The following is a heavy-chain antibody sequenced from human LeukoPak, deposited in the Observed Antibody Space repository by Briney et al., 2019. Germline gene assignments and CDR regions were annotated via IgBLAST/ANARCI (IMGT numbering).Heavy chain of an antibody. CDR2: ISSSSSTI. CDR1: GFTFSSYS. V-gene: IGHV3-48*01. J-gene: IGHJ4*02. D-gene: IGHD3-9*01. CDR3: ARDGAVSRYFDWLPPVGNFDY. Sequence: GGSLRLSCVASGFTFSSYSMNWVRQAPGKGLEWVSYISSSSSTIYYADSVKGRFTISRDNAKNSLYLQMNSLRAEDTAVYYCARDGAVSRYFDWLPPVGNFDYWGQGTLVTVSS.